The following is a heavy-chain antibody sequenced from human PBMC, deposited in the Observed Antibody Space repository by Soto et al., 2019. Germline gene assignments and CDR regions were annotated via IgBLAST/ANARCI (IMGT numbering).Heavy chain of an antibody. Sequence: SETLSLTCSVPGGAISSYYWSWVRQPAGKGLEWIGRVFSSGSTNYNASLKSRVTMSIDTSKNEVSLTLRSVTAADTAVYYCARVAFSYFGMDVWGPGTTVTVS. V-gene: IGHV4-4*07. CDR3: ARVAFSYFGMDV. CDR2: VFSSGST. CDR1: GGAISSYY. D-gene: IGHD3-3*02. J-gene: IGHJ6*02.